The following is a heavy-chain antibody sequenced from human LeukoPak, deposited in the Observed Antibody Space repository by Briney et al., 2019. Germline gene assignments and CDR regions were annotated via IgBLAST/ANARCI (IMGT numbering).Heavy chain of an antibody. J-gene: IGHJ4*02. V-gene: IGHV4-59*12. CDR3: ARAPRNHYYGSGSYYDF. Sequence: SETLSLTCTVSGGSISSYYWSWIRQPPGKGLEWIGYIYYSGSTNYNPSLKSRVTISVDTSKNQFSLKLSSVTAADTAVYYCARAPRNHYYGSGSYYDFWGQGTLVTVSS. D-gene: IGHD3-10*01. CDR1: GGSISSYY. CDR2: IYYSGST.